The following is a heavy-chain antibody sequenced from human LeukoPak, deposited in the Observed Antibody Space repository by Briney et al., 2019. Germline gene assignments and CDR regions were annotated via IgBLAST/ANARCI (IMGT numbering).Heavy chain of an antibody. CDR3: ARRLITGTTRRTVRPPINFDY. Sequence: SETLSLTCTVSGGSISSSSYYWGWIRQPPGKGLEWIGSIYYSGSTYYNPSLKSRVTISVDTSKNQFSLKLSSVTAADTAVYYCARRLITGTTRRTVRPPINFDYWGQGTLVTVSS. D-gene: IGHD1-7*01. V-gene: IGHV4-39*01. CDR1: GGSISSSSYY. J-gene: IGHJ4*02. CDR2: IYYSGST.